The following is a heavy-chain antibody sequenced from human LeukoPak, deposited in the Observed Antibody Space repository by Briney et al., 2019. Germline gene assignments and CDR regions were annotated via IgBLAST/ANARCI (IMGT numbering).Heavy chain of an antibody. CDR1: GFTFNNYD. CDR2: ISNDGGGT. V-gene: IGHV3-23*01. D-gene: IGHD3-22*01. Sequence: GGSLRLSCAASGFTFNNYDLIWVRQAPGKGLEWVAAISNDGGGTMYAAFVEGRFTISRDNSKNTLFLQMNSLRAEDTALYYCAKGSSGYFADLWGQGTLVTVSS. CDR3: AKGSSGYFADL. J-gene: IGHJ5*02.